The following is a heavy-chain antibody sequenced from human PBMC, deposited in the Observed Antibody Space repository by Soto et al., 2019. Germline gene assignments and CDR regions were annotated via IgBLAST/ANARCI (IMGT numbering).Heavy chain of an antibody. Sequence: ASVKVSCKASGYIFTDYAMHWVRQAPGQRLEWMGWINVGNGNTKYSQNFQARVTITRDTXXXTXXXXLSXLRXXDTXVYYCARENIDYSNRLYDAFDIWGQGTTVTV. D-gene: IGHD4-4*01. J-gene: IGHJ3*02. V-gene: IGHV1-3*01. CDR3: ARENIDYSNRLYDAFDI. CDR1: GYIFTDYA. CDR2: INVGNGNT.